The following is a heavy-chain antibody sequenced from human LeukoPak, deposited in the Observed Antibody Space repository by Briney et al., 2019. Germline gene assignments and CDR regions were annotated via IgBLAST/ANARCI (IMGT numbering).Heavy chain of an antibody. CDR1: GGSISSGGYY. CDR3: ARVDYSNYYYYIDV. Sequence: TLSLTCTVSGGSISSGGYYWSWIRQPPGKGLEWIGYIYHSGSTYYNPSLKSRATISVDRSKNQFSLKLSSVTAADTAVYYCARVDYSNYYYYIDVWGKGTTVTVSS. D-gene: IGHD4-11*01. J-gene: IGHJ6*03. V-gene: IGHV4-30-2*01. CDR2: IYHSGST.